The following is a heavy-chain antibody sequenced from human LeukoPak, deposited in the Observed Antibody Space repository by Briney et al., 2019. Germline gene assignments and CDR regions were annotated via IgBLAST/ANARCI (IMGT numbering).Heavy chain of an antibody. V-gene: IGHV4-4*09. CDR2: IYTSGST. J-gene: IGHJ5*02. CDR3: ARQAGGLENNWFDP. CDR1: GGSISSYY. Sequence: PSETLSLTCTVSGGSISSYYWSWIRQPPGKGLEWIGYIYTSGSTNYNPSLKSRVTISVDTSKNQFSLKLSSVTAADTAVYYRARQAGGLENNWFDPWGQGTLVTVSS. D-gene: IGHD6-19*01.